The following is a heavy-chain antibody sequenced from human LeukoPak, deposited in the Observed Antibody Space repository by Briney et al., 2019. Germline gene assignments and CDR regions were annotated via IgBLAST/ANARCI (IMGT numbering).Heavy chain of an antibody. V-gene: IGHV3-64*01. D-gene: IGHD4-17*01. J-gene: IGHJ4*02. CDR2: VSNNGET. Sequence: GGSLRLSCAASGFSLSSYTVHWVRQAPGKGLESVSAVSNNGETYYLNSVKGRFTISRDSSKNTLYLQMDSLRTEDTAVYYCAREITGTLDYWGQGTLATVSS. CDR1: GFSLSSYT. CDR3: AREITGTLDY.